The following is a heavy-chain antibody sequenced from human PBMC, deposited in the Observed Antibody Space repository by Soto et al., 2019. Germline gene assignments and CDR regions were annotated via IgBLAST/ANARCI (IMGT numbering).Heavy chain of an antibody. J-gene: IGHJ4*02. Sequence: PGGSLRLSCAASGFTFSSYAVTWVRQAPGKGLEWVSSITNGGGTTYYADPVKGRFTIPRDNSKNTVFLQMNSLRAEDTAIYYCAKEGARIQIWPRLLDYRSQGTVVTVSS. CDR1: GFTFSSYA. D-gene: IGHD5-18*01. V-gene: IGHV3-23*01. CDR3: AKEGARIQIWPRLLDY. CDR2: ITNGGGTT.